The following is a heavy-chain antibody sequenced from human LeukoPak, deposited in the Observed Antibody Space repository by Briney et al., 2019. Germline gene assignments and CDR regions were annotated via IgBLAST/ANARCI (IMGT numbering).Heavy chain of an antibody. CDR1: GFTFDDYA. CDR2: ISWNSGSI. CDR3: VKVGASLPDAFDI. Sequence: GGSLRLSCAASGFTFDDYAMHWVRQAPGEGLEWVSSISWNSGSINYADSVKGRFTISRDNAKNSLYLLMNSLRAEDTALYYCVKVGASLPDAFDIWGQGTMVTVSS. D-gene: IGHD4/OR15-4a*01. J-gene: IGHJ3*02. V-gene: IGHV3-9*01.